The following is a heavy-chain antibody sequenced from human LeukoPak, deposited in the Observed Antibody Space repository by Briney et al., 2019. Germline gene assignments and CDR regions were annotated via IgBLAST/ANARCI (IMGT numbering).Heavy chain of an antibody. CDR3: ARCGGGTTCPSYYYFYMDV. V-gene: IGHV1-69*06. CDR2: IIPIFGTA. CDR1: GGTFSSYA. J-gene: IGHJ6*03. D-gene: IGHD2-15*01. Sequence: SVKVSCKASGGTFSSYAISWVRQAPGQGLEWMGGIIPIFGTANYAQKFQGRVTITADKSTSTAYMELSSLRSEDTAVYYCARCGGGTTCPSYYYFYMDVWGKGTTVTISS.